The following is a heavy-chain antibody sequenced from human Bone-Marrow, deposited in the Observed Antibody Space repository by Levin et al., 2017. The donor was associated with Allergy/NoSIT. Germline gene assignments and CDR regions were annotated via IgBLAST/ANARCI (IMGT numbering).Heavy chain of an antibody. J-gene: IGHJ4*02. D-gene: IGHD2-21*02. CDR2: IYSGGTT. V-gene: IGHV3-66*01. CDR1: GFSVSNNY. CDR3: ARNVEVTANGY. Sequence: GGSLRLSCAVSGFSVSNNYMTWVRQAPGKGLEWVSLIYSGGTTHYADSVKGRFTIFRDSSKNEMYLQMNSLRAEDTAMYYCARNVEVTANGYWGQGTLVTVSS.